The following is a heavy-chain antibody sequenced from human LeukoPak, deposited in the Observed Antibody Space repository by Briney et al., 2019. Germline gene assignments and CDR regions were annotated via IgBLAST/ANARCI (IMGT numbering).Heavy chain of an antibody. J-gene: IGHJ3*02. V-gene: IGHV4-59*01. CDR1: GGSISSYY. Sequence: SETLSLTCTVSGGSISSYYWSWIRQPPGKGLEWIGYIYYSGSTNYNPSLKSRVTISVDTSKNQFSLKLSSVTAADTAVYYCARVGGSYRDAFDIWGQGTMVTVSS. D-gene: IGHD1-26*01. CDR2: IYYSGST. CDR3: ARVGGSYRDAFDI.